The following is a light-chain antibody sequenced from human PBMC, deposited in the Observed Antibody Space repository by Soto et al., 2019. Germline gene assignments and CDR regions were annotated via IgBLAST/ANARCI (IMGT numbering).Light chain of an antibody. CDR1: SGHSSYI. CDR2: LEGGESY. J-gene: IGLJ2*01. Sequence: QPVLTQSSSASASLGSSVKLTCTLSSGHSSYIIAWHQQQPGKAPRYLMKLEGGESYTKGSGVPDRSSGSSSGADRYVTISNVQPEDEADYYCETWDSYTVVFGGGTKVTVL. CDR3: ETWDSYTVV. V-gene: IGLV4-60*03.